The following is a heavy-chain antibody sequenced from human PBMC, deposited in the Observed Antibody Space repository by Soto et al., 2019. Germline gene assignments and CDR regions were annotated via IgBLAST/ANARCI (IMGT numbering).Heavy chain of an antibody. Sequence: QVQLVESGGGVVQPGRSLRLSCAASGFTFSSYGMHWVRQAPGKGLEWVAVIWYDGSNKYYADSVKGRFTISRDNSKNTLYLQMNSLRAEDTAVYYCARRGLGSSSGYYPDYWGQGTLVTVSS. D-gene: IGHD3-22*01. V-gene: IGHV3-33*01. CDR3: ARRGLGSSSGYYPDY. CDR2: IWYDGSNK. CDR1: GFTFSSYG. J-gene: IGHJ4*02.